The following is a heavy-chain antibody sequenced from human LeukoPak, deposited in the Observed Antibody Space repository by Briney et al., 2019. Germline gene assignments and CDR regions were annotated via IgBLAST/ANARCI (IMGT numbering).Heavy chain of an antibody. V-gene: IGHV4-59*01. CDR3: ASAKGGPSSMDV. J-gene: IGHJ6*02. CDR1: GGSIGSYY. Sequence: PSETLSLTCTVSGGSIGSYYWSWIREPPGKGLEWIGYIYYSGSTNYNPSLKSRVTISVHTSKNQFSLKLSSVTAADTAVYYCASAKGGPSSMDVWGQGTTVTVSS. D-gene: IGHD1-26*01. CDR2: IYYSGST.